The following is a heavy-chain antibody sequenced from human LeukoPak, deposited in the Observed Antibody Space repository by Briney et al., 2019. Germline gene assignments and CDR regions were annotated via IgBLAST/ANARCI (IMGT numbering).Heavy chain of an antibody. CDR3: ARAGFPIYGSGSYLPHSRSSNYYYGMDV. Sequence: ASVKVSCKASGYTFTSYGISWVRQAPGQGLEWMGWISAYNGNTNYAQKLQGRVTMTTDTSTSTAYMELRSLRSDDTAVYYCARAGFPIYGSGSYLPHSRSSNYYYGMDVWGQGTTVTVSS. J-gene: IGHJ6*02. D-gene: IGHD3-10*01. CDR2: ISAYNGNT. V-gene: IGHV1-18*01. CDR1: GYTFTSYG.